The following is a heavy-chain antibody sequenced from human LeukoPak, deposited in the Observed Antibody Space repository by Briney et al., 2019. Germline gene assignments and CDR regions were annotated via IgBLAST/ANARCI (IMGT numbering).Heavy chain of an antibody. Sequence: GGSLRLSCAASGFTFTNYYMTWMRQAPGKGLEWVSSISSSSSYIYYADSVKGRFTISRDNAKNSLYLQMNSLRAEDTAVYYCARATTYDILTGYSDYWGLGTLVTVSS. CDR3: ARATTYDILTGYSDY. D-gene: IGHD3-9*01. CDR2: ISSSSSYI. V-gene: IGHV3-21*01. CDR1: GFTFTNYY. J-gene: IGHJ4*02.